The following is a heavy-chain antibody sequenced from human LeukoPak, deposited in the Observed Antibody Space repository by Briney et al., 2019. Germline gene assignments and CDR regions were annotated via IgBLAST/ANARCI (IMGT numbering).Heavy chain of an antibody. Sequence: GGSLRLSCAGSGFNFSTYEMNWVRQAPGKGLEWLSYISSRGSSIYYADSVKGRFTISRDNAKSSLYLQMNSLRAEDTAVYYCARENGDYADAFDIWGQGTMVTVSS. CDR3: ARENGDYADAFDI. J-gene: IGHJ3*02. CDR1: GFNFSTYE. V-gene: IGHV3-48*03. D-gene: IGHD4-17*01. CDR2: ISSRGSSI.